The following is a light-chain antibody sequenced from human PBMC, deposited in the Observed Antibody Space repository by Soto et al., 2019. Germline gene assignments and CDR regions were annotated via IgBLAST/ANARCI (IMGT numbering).Light chain of an antibody. V-gene: IGLV2-14*03. CDR1: SSDIGSYDY. CDR3: TSFTTAYTHV. Sequence: QSAQTQPASVSGSPGQSITVSCTGTSSDIGSYDYVSWYQQHPGKVPKLIIYDVSNRPSGVSNRFSGSKSGNTASLTISGLQAEDEADYYCTSFTTAYTHVFGSGTKVTVL. J-gene: IGLJ1*01. CDR2: DVS.